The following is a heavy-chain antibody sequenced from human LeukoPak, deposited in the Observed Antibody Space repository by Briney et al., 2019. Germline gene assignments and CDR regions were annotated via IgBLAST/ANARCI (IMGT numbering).Heavy chain of an antibody. CDR1: GGSFSGYY. J-gene: IGHJ4*02. Sequence: PSETLSLTCAVYGGSFSGYYWSWIRQPPGKGLEWIGEINHSGSTNYNPSLKSRVTISVDTSKNQFSLKLSSVTAADTAVYYCALTEDIVVVPAAPRLDYWGQGTLVTVSS. D-gene: IGHD2-2*01. CDR3: ALTEDIVVVPAAPRLDY. V-gene: IGHV4-34*01. CDR2: INHSGST.